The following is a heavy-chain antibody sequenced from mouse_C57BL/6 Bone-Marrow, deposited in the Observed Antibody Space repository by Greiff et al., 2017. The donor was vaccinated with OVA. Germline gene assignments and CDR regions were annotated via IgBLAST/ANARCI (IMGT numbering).Heavy chain of an antibody. CDR1: GFNIKDDY. CDR3: TTGLRRAYYYAMDY. V-gene: IGHV14-4*01. D-gene: IGHD2-4*01. CDR2: IDPENGDT. J-gene: IGHJ4*01. Sequence: EVKLVESGAELVRPGASVKLSCTASGFNIKDDYMHWVKQRPEQGLEWIGWIDPENGDTESASKFQGKATIPADTSSNTAYLQLSSLTSEDTAVYYCTTGLRRAYYYAMDYWGQGTSVTVSS.